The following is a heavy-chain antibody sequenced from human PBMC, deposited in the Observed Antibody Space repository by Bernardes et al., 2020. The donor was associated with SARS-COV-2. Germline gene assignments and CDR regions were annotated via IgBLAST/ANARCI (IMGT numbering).Heavy chain of an antibody. V-gene: IGHV4-4*07. CDR2: IYTSGST. D-gene: IGHD5-18*01. CDR3: AREPSWTWIQLWLAWFDP. J-gene: IGHJ5*02. CDR1: GGSISSYY. Sequence: SETLSLTCTVSGGSISSYYWSWIRQPAGKGLEWIGRIYTSGSTNYNPSLKSRVTMSVDTSKNQFSLKLSSVTAADTAVYYCAREPSWTWIQLWLAWFDPWGQGTLVTVSS.